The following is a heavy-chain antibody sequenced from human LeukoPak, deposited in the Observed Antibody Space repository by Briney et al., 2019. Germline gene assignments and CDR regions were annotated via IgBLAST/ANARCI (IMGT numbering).Heavy chain of an antibody. Sequence: GSLRLSCAASGFIVSSNYMGWVRQAPGKGLEYVSVIYSGGNTYYGGSVKGRFTISRDNSKNTIYLQMNSLRAEDTAVFYCARLVATTGRLYFDYWGQGNLVTVSS. D-gene: IGHD1-1*01. V-gene: IGHV3-53*01. CDR1: GFIVSSNY. J-gene: IGHJ4*02. CDR3: ARLVATTGRLYFDY. CDR2: IYSGGNT.